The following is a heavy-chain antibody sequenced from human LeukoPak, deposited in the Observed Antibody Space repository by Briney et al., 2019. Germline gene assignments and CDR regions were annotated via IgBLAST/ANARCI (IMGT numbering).Heavy chain of an antibody. CDR1: GGSFSGYY. CDR2: INHSGST. Sequence: SSETLSLTCAVYGGSFSGYYWSWIRQPPGKGLEWIGEINHSGSTSYNPSLKSRVTISVDTSKNQFSLKLSSVTAADTAVYYCARGRSTWTQLWLHLGVRGFDYWGQGTLVTVSA. D-gene: IGHD5-18*01. CDR3: ARGRSTWTQLWLHLGVRGFDY. J-gene: IGHJ4*02. V-gene: IGHV4-34*01.